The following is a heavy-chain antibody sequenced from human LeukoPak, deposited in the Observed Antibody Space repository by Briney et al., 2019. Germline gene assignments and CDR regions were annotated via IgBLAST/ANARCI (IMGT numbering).Heavy chain of an antibody. CDR1: GFTFSSYG. CDR3: AKRRSGYDRALDY. J-gene: IGHJ4*02. CDR2: IPYDGLNR. D-gene: IGHD5-12*01. V-gene: IGHV3-30*02. Sequence: GGSLRVSCAASGFTFSSYGIHWVRQAPGKGLEWVTFIPYDGLNRIYADSVEGRFTVSRDNSKNTVYLQMNSLKTEDTAVYYCAKRRSGYDRALDYWGQGTLVTVSS.